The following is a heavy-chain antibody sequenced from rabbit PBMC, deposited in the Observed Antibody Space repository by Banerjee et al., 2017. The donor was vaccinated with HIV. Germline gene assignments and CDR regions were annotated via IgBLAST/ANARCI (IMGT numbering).Heavy chain of an antibody. D-gene: IGHD2-1*01. Sequence: QSLEESGGDLVKPETSLTLTCTASGFDFSSNAMCWVRQAPGKGLEWIACIRDGSTYYASWAKGRFTISETSSTTVTLQMTSLTAADTATYFCARTAGYLDDGDGYFNLWGPGTLVTVS. V-gene: IGHV1S40*01. J-gene: IGHJ4*01. CDR2: IRDGST. CDR3: ARTAGYLDDGDGYFNL. CDR1: GFDFSSNA.